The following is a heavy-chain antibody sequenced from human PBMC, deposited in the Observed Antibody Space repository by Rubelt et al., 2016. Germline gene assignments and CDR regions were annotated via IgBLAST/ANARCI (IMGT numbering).Heavy chain of an antibody. D-gene: IGHD3-22*01. V-gene: IGHV1-46*01. Sequence: LHGAGQGLEWMGIINPSGGSTSYAQKFQGRVTMTRDTSTSTVYMELSSLRSEDTAVYYCAREPPFYYDSSGAPVGFDYWGQGTLVTVSS. CDR3: AREPPFYYDSSGAPVGFDY. J-gene: IGHJ4*02. CDR2: INPSGGST.